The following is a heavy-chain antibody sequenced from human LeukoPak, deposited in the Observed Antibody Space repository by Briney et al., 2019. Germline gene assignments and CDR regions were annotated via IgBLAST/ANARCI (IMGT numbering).Heavy chain of an antibody. Sequence: GGSLRLSCAASGFTFSDPYMDWVRQAPGKGLEWVGRIKNRANSYTTEYAASVKGRFTISRDDSKNSLYLQMNSLKTEDTAVYYCTRSPSYYGSLFDYWGQGSLVTVSS. D-gene: IGHD3-10*01. J-gene: IGHJ4*02. CDR2: IKNRANSYTT. V-gene: IGHV3-72*01. CDR3: TRSPSYYGSLFDY. CDR1: GFTFSDPY.